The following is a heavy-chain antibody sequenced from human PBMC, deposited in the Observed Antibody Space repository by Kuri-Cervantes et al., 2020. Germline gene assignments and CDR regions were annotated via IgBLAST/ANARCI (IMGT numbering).Heavy chain of an antibody. Sequence: SETLSLTCTVSGGSISSGSYYWSWIRQPAGKGLEWIGRIYTSGSTNYNPSLKSRVTISVDTSKNQFSLKLSSVTAADTAVYYCARGANGYNQRIVKYYFDYWGQGTLVTVSS. CDR3: ARGANGYNQRIVKYYFDY. J-gene: IGHJ4*02. D-gene: IGHD5-24*01. CDR1: GGSISSGSYY. V-gene: IGHV4-61*02. CDR2: IYTSGST.